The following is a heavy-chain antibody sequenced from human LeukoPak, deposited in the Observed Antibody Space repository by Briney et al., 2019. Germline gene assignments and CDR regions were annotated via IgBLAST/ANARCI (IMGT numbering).Heavy chain of an antibody. Sequence: SETLSLTCTVYDGSITIYYWTWFRQSPGKGLEWLAYIHYNGNTEYNPSLKSRLRISIDTSRSQFSPNVIAVTAADTAVYYCGRWGHFDSSGYFVVDYWGQGTLVTVSS. CDR2: IHYNGNT. D-gene: IGHD3-22*01. V-gene: IGHV4-59*01. CDR1: DGSITIYY. CDR3: GRWGHFDSSGYFVVDY. J-gene: IGHJ4*02.